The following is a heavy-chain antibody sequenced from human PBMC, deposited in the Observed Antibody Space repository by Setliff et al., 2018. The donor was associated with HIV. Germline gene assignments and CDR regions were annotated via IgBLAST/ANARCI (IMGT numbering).Heavy chain of an antibody. J-gene: IGHJ3*02. CDR1: GDSINSGDYY. CDR3: VRDRGGASFAFDM. Sequence: SETLSLTCTVSGDSINSGDYYWSWIRQPPGKGLEWIGYIYHSGSTHYNPSLKSRVTISRDNPKNTVYLQMNRLTPEDTALYYCVRDRGGASFAFDMWGQGTMVTVSS. D-gene: IGHD2-21*01. CDR2: IYHSGST. V-gene: IGHV4-30-4*02.